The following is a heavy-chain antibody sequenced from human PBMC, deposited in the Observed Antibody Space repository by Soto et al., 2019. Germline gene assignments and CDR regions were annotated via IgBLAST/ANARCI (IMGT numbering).Heavy chain of an antibody. CDR3: ASGVAARPVDY. V-gene: IGHV1-2*02. Sequence: QVQLVQSGAEVKKPGASVKVSCKASGYTFTGYYMHWVRQAPGQGLEWMGWINPNSGGTNYAQKLQGRVTMARDRAIRSASVELSRLRSDDTAVYYCASGVAARPVDYWVQATLVTVSS. CDR1: GYTFTGYY. CDR2: INPNSGGT. J-gene: IGHJ4*02. D-gene: IGHD6-6*01.